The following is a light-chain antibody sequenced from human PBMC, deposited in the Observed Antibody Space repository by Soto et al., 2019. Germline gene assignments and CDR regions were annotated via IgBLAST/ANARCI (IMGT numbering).Light chain of an antibody. CDR2: EVS. CDR3: SSYTSSSTPLYV. J-gene: IGLJ1*01. CDR1: SSDVGGYNY. Sequence: QSVLTQPASVSWSPGDLITIACTGTSSDVGGYNYVSWYQQHPGKAPKLMIYEVSNRPSGVSNRFSGSKSGNTASLTISGLQAQDEAAYYSSSYTSSSTPLYVFGTGTKVTV. V-gene: IGLV2-14*01.